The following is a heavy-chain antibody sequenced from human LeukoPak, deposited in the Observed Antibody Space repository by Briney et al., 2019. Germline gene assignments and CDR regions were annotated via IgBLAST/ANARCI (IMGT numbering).Heavy chain of an antibody. J-gene: IGHJ3*02. D-gene: IGHD1-1*01. CDR3: ARGRSNWNDPFDAFDI. V-gene: IGHV3-30*02. Sequence: PGGSLRLSCAAAEFTFSSYGMHWVRQAPGKGLEWVAFIRYDGSDKYYADSVKGRFTISRDNAKNSLYLQMNSLRAEDTAVYYCARGRSNWNDPFDAFDIWGQGTMVTVSS. CDR2: IRYDGSDK. CDR1: EFTFSSYG.